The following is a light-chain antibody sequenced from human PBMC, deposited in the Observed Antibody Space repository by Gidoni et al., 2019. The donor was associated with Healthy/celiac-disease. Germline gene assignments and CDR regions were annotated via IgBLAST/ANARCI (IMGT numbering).Light chain of an antibody. V-gene: IGKV1-39*01. CDR2: AAS. CDR1: KSIISY. CDR3: QQSYSTLWT. J-gene: IGKJ1*01. Sequence: DIQMTQSPSSLSASVGDRVTITCRASKSIISYLNWYQQKPGKAPKLLIYAASSLQSGVPSRFSGSGSGTDFTLTISSLQPEDFATYYCQQSYSTLWTFGQGTKVEIK.